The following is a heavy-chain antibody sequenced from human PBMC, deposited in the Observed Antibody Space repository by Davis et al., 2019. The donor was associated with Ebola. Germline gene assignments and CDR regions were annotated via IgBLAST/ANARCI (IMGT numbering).Heavy chain of an antibody. CDR3: ASGVAGGAKGAFDY. V-gene: IGHV4-59*08. J-gene: IGHJ4*02. CDR1: GGSISSHY. D-gene: IGHD4/OR15-4a*01. CDR2: IFYGGST. Sequence: MPSETLSLTCTVSGGSISSHYWSWIRQSPGKGLEWIGYIFYGGSTTYNPSLESRVTISIDTSTNQLSLRLNSVTAADTAVYFCASGVAGGAKGAFDYWGPGTLVTVSS.